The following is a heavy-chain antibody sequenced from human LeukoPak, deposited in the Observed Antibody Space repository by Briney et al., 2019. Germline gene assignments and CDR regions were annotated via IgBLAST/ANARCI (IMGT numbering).Heavy chain of an antibody. CDR2: IYTSGST. J-gene: IGHJ4*02. Sequence: SETLSLTCTVSGYSINNYYWTWIRQPPGRGLEWIGYIYTSGSTNYNPSLNPSLKSRVTISVDTSKNQFSLKLSSVTAADTAVYYCARGLHGPNNYEGWYYFDYWGQGTLVTVSS. CDR3: ARGLHGPNNYEGWYYFDY. CDR1: GYSINNYY. V-gene: IGHV4-4*09. D-gene: IGHD4-11*01.